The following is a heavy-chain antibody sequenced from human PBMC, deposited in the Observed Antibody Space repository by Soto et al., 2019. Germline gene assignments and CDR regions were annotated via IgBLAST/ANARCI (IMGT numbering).Heavy chain of an antibody. CDR2: IFSGGAT. Sequence: EVQLVESGGGLIQPGGSLRLYCAASEFTVSNNYMSWVRQAPGKGLEWVSIIFSGGATYYADSVKGRFTISRDNSKNTLFLQMSSLRIEDTAVYYCARGDFEYWGQGTLVTVSS. CDR1: EFTVSNNY. CDR3: ARGDFEY. J-gene: IGHJ4*02. V-gene: IGHV3-53*01.